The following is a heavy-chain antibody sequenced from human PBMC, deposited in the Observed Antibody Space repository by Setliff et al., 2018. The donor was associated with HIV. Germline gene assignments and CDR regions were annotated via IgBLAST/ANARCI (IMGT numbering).Heavy chain of an antibody. J-gene: IGHJ5*02. CDR2: ISSNGGST. V-gene: IGHV3-64*04. CDR3: AKQTVSSSWSNWFDP. D-gene: IGHD6-13*01. Sequence: PGGSLRLSCAVSGFTFSTYVMHWVRQAPGKGLEYVSAISSNGGSTYYADSVKGRFTISRDNSKNTLYLQTNSLRAEDTAVYYCAKQTVSSSWSNWFDPWGQGTLVTVSS. CDR1: GFTFSTYV.